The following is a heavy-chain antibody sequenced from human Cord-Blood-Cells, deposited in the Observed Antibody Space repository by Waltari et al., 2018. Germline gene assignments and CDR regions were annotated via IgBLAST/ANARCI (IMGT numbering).Heavy chain of an antibody. CDR1: GGSVSRGSYS. Sequence: QVQLQESGPGLVKPSETLSLPCTVAGGSVSRGSYSWGWIRQPPGKGLEWIGYRYYSGSTNYNPSLKSRVTISVDTSKIQFSLKLSSVTAADTAVYYCARDLEYSSSYDAFDIWGQGTMVTVSS. D-gene: IGHD6-6*01. CDR2: RYYSGST. J-gene: IGHJ3*02. CDR3: ARDLEYSSSYDAFDI. V-gene: IGHV4-61*01.